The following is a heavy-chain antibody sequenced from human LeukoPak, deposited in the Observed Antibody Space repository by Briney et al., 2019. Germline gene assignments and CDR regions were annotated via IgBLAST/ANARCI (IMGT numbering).Heavy chain of an antibody. Sequence: PGGSLRLSCAASGFTLGNFWMSWLRLAPGKGPEWVANIKEDGSEKYYVESVKGRSTISRDNAKNALYLQMNSLRVEDTAMYYCARGLSRPRGYALYWGQGTLVTVSS. J-gene: IGHJ4*02. V-gene: IGHV3-7*01. CDR1: GFTLGNFW. D-gene: IGHD3-16*01. CDR3: ARGLSRPRGYALY. CDR2: IKEDGSEK.